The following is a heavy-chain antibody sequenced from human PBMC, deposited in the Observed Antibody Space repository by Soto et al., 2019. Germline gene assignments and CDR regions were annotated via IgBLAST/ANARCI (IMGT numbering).Heavy chain of an antibody. CDR2: IYYSGST. V-gene: IGHV4-31*03. Sequence: PSETLSLTCTVSGGSISSGGYYWSWIRQHPGKGLEWIGYIYYSGSTYYNPSLKSRVTISVDTSKNQFSLKLSSVTAADTAVYYCARELLRFLEGPVPDAFDIWGQGTMVTVSS. J-gene: IGHJ3*02. D-gene: IGHD3-3*01. CDR1: GGSISSGGYY. CDR3: ARELLRFLEGPVPDAFDI.